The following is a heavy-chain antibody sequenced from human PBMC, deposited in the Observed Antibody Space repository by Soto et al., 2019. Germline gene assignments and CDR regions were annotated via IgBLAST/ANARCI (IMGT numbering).Heavy chain of an antibody. Sequence: PGGSLRLSCAASGFTFSDYYMSWIRQAPGKGLEWVSYISSSGSTIYYADSVKGRFTISRDNAKNSLYLQMNSLRAEDTAVYYCAKRRQGTYYDYVWGQKAYYGMDVWGQGTTVTVSS. J-gene: IGHJ6*02. V-gene: IGHV3-11*01. CDR1: GFTFSDYY. D-gene: IGHD3-16*01. CDR2: ISSSGSTI. CDR3: AKRRQGTYYDYVWGQKAYYGMDV.